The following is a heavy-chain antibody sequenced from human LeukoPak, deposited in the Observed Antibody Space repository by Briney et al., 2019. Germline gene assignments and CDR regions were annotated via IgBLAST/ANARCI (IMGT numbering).Heavy chain of an antibody. Sequence: GGSLRLSCAAPGFIFSSYSMNWVRQDPGKGLEWVSSISSSSSYIDYADSVKGRFTISRDNAKNSLYLQMNSLRAEDTAVYYCAREYGGFDYWGQGTLVTVSS. CDR3: AREYGGFDY. J-gene: IGHJ4*02. CDR1: GFIFSSYS. CDR2: ISSSSSYI. D-gene: IGHD4-23*01. V-gene: IGHV3-21*01.